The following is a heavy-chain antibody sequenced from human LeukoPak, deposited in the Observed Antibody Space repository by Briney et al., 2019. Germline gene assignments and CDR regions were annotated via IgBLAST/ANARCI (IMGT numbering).Heavy chain of an antibody. D-gene: IGHD3-3*01. CDR1: GFTFSSYA. J-gene: IGHJ4*02. V-gene: IGHV3-23*01. CDR2: ISGSGGST. CDR3: AKDLLEWLSYFDY. Sequence: GGSLRLSCAASGFTFSSYAMSWARQAPGKGLEWVSAISGSGGSTYYADSVKGRFTISRDNSKNTLYLQMNSLRAEDTAVYYCAKDLLEWLSYFDYWGQGTLVTVSS.